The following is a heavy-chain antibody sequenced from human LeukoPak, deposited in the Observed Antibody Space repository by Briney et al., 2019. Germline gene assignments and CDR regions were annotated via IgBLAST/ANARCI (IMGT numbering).Heavy chain of an antibody. D-gene: IGHD2-15*01. Sequence: ASVKLSSTASGYTFTSYGISWVRQAPGHGLEWMGWISAYNGNTNYAQQLQGRVTMPTDTSTSTAYMELRRLISDDTAVYYCARDAVAGSFQVDYWGQGTLVTVSS. CDR2: ISAYNGNT. CDR3: ARDAVAGSFQVDY. V-gene: IGHV1-18*01. CDR1: GYTFTSYG. J-gene: IGHJ4*02.